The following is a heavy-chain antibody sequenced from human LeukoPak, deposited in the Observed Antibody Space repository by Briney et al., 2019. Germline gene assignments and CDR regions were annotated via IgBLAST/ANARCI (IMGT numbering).Heavy chain of an antibody. D-gene: IGHD3-22*01. J-gene: IGHJ5*02. CDR1: GGTFSRSA. CDR2: ISAYNGNT. CDR3: ARGGRGYYYDSSGYHNWFDP. V-gene: IGHV1-18*01. Sequence: ASVKVSCKASGGTFSRSAISWVRQAPGQGLEWMGWISAYNGNTNYAQKLQGRVTMTTDTSTSTAYMELRSLRSDDTAVYYCARGGRGYYYDSSGYHNWFDPWGQGTLVTVSS.